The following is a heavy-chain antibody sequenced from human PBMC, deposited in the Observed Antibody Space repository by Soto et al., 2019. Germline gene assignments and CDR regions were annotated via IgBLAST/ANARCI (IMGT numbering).Heavy chain of an antibody. V-gene: IGHV4-34*01. J-gene: IGHJ4*02. CDR3: ARGNSDILTGYSHQKRFDY. CDR2: INHSGST. Sequence: SETLSLTCAVYGGSFSCYYWSWIRQPPGKGLEWIGEINHSGSTNYNPSLKSRVTISVDTSKNQFSLKLSSVTAADTAVYYCARGNSDILTGYSHQKRFDYWGQGTLVTVSS. CDR1: GGSFSCYY. D-gene: IGHD3-9*01.